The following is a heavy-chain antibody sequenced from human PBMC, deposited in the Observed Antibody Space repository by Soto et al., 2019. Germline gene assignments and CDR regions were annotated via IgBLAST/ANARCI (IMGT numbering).Heavy chain of an antibody. J-gene: IGHJ6*02. CDR3: ARSVNTYIYFCGVDV. V-gene: IGHV1-3*01. CDR1: GYTFINYA. D-gene: IGHD4-17*01. Sequence: ASVKVSCKASGYTFINYAMHWVRQAPGQGLEWMGWINVDTGNTKYAQNFQDRVTITRDTSASTAYMELSSLGSEDKAVYFCARSVNTYIYFCGVDVWGQGTSVTVSS. CDR2: INVDTGNT.